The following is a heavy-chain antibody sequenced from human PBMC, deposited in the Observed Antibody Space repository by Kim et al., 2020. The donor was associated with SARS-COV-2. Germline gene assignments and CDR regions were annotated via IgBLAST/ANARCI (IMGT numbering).Heavy chain of an antibody. D-gene: IGHD5-12*01. Sequence: GGSLRLSCAASGFTFSAYSMNWVRQAPGKGLEWVSSISSNSVYKYYADSVQGRFTISRDNAKNSLYLQMNSLRAEDTALYYCARDPQRDGYNYADAFDVWGQGTMVTVSS. CDR1: GFTFSAYS. CDR3: ARDPQRDGYNYADAFDV. J-gene: IGHJ3*01. CDR2: ISSNSVYK. V-gene: IGHV3-21*01.